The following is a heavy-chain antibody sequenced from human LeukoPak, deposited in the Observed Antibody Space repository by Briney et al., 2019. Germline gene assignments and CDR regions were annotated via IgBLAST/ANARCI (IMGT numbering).Heavy chain of an antibody. CDR1: GFSISNYG. Sequence: GGSLRLSCAGSGFSISNYGMNWVRQAPGKGLEWLSYIRSDSSTKYYADSVEGRFTISRDNAQNSLYLQMNSLRDEDSGVYYCARKTYYYDSGSYSKSYYFDYWGQGTLVTVSS. J-gene: IGHJ4*02. CDR3: ARKTYYYDSGSYSKSYYFDY. V-gene: IGHV3-48*02. D-gene: IGHD3-10*01. CDR2: IRSDSSTK.